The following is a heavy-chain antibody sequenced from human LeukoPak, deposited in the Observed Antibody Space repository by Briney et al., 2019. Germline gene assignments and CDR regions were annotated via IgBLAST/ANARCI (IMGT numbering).Heavy chain of an antibody. CDR2: SYYSGGT. Sequence: PSQTLSLTCTVSGGSISSGDYYWSWIRQPPGKGLEWIAYSYYSGGTNYNSSLKSRVTISVDTSKNQFSLKVTSVTAGDTAIYYCVRHGESGRHHAYFDYWGHGALVTVSS. CDR3: VRHGESGRHHAYFDY. D-gene: IGHD3-10*01. V-gene: IGHV4-30-4*01. J-gene: IGHJ4*01. CDR1: GGSISSGDYY.